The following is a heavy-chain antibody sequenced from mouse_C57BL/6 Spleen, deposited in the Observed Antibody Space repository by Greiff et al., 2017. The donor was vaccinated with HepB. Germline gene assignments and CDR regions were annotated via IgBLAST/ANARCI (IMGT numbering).Heavy chain of an antibody. V-gene: IGHV1-69*01. D-gene: IGHD4-1*01. CDR2: IDPSDSYT. J-gene: IGHJ2*01. Sequence: VQLQQSGAELVMPGASVKLSCKASGYTFTSYWMHWVKQRPGQGLEWIGEIDPSDSYTNYNQKFKGKSTLTVDKSSSTAYMQLSSLTSEDSAVYYCARGGLTGTGGDYWGQGTTLTVSS. CDR1: GYTFTSYW. CDR3: ARGGLTGTGGDY.